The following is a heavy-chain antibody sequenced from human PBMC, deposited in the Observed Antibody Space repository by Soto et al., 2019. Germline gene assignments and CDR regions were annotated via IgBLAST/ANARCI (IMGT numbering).Heavy chain of an antibody. CDR2: IFSNDEK. CDR3: ARFPSYSSSVVYYGMDV. CDR1: GFSLSNARMG. Sequence: QVTLKESGPVLVKPTETLTLTCTVSGFSLSNARMGVSWIRQPPGKALEWLAHIFSNDEKSYSTSLKSRLTISKDTSKSQVVLTMTNMYPVDTATYYCARFPSYSSSVVYYGMDVWGQGTTVTVSS. J-gene: IGHJ6*02. V-gene: IGHV2-26*01. D-gene: IGHD6-6*01.